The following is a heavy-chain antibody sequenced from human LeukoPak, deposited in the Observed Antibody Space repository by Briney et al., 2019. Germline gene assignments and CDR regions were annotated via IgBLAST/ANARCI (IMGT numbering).Heavy chain of an antibody. CDR3: ARVDIAARHFDY. D-gene: IGHD6-6*01. CDR2: IYHSGST. Sequence: PSETLSLTCTVSGGSISSSSYYWSWIRQPPGKGLEWIGYIYHSGSTYYNPSLKSRVTISVDRSKNQFSLKLSSVTAADTAVYYCARVDIAARHFDYWGQGTLVTVSS. J-gene: IGHJ4*02. V-gene: IGHV4-30-2*01. CDR1: GGSISSSSYY.